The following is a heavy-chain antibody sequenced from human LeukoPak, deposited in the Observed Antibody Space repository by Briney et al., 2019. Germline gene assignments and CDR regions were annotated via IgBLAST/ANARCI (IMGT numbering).Heavy chain of an antibody. J-gene: IGHJ4*02. CDR3: TRRAIFGAVIELYYFDS. CDR1: GYSFTSYW. CDR2: ISPGDSDT. D-gene: IGHD3-3*01. V-gene: IGHV5-51*01. Sequence: GESLKISWEASGYSFTSYWIGWVRQMPGKVLEWIAIISPGDSDTIYSPSFQGQVTISADKSISTAYLQWNSLEASDTAMYLCTRRAIFGAVIELYYFDSWGQGTLVTVSS.